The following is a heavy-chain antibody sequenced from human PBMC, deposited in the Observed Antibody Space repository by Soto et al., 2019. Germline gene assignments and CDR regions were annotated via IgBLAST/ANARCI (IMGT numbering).Heavy chain of an antibody. V-gene: IGHV3-7*01. J-gene: IGHJ4*02. CDR2: INQDGNED. CDR3: ARTGDGHHDFLDY. CDR1: GFTFSSYW. D-gene: IGHD1-1*01. Sequence: GSLRLSCAASGFTFSSYWMNWVRRAPGKGLEWVANINQDGNEDNLLDSVKGRFTISRDNAENSLFLQMNSLRVDDTAVYYCARTGDGHHDFLDYWGQGALVTVSS.